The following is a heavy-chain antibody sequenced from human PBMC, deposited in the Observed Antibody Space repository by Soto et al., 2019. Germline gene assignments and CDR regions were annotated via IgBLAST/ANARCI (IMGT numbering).Heavy chain of an antibody. CDR3: AKDQPIVVVPAAIQAIDY. J-gene: IGHJ4*02. Sequence: EVQLLESGGGLVQPGGSLRLSCAASGFTFSSYAMSWVRQAPGKGLEWVSAISGSGGSTYYADSVKGRFTISRDNTKNTLYLQRNNLRDEDTAVYYCAKDQPIVVVPAAIQAIDYWGQGTLVTVSS. D-gene: IGHD2-2*01. CDR2: ISGSGGST. V-gene: IGHV3-23*01. CDR1: GFTFSSYA.